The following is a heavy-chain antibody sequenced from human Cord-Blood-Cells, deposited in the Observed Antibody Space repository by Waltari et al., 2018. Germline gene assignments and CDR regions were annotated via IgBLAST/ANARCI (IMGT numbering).Heavy chain of an antibody. CDR2: INPSGGST. CDR1: GYTFTSYY. V-gene: IGHV1-46*01. J-gene: IGHJ4*02. CDR3: ARASPHGGYLFY. Sequence: QVQLVQSGAEVKKPGASVKVSCKASGYTFTSYYMHWVGQAPGQGLEWMGVINPSGGSTSDVQKFQVRVTMTRDTSTSTVDMELSSLRSEDTAVYYCARASPHGGYLFYWGQGTLVTVSS. D-gene: IGHD1-26*01.